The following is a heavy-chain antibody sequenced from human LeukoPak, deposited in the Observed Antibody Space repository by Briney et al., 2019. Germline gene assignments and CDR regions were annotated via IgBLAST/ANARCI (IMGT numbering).Heavy chain of an antibody. CDR3: ARLSRDTAMIPYAFDI. CDR2: IYYSGST. Sequence: SETLSVTCTVSGGSISSYYWSWIRQPPGKGLERIGYIYYSGSTNYNPSLKSRVTISVDTSKNQFSLKLSSVTAADTAVYYCARLSRDTAMIPYAFDIWGQGTMVTVSS. CDR1: GGSISSYY. V-gene: IGHV4-59*08. J-gene: IGHJ3*02. D-gene: IGHD5-18*01.